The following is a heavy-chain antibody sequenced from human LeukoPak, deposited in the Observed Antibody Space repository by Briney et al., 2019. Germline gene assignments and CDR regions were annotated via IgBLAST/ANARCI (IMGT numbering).Heavy chain of an antibody. D-gene: IGHD3-10*01. CDR3: ARERGLLWFGELLWVDAFDI. V-gene: IGHV1-24*01. CDR1: GYTLTELS. J-gene: IGHJ3*02. CDR2: FDPEDGET. Sequence: ASVKVSCKVSGYTLTELSMHWVRQAPGKGLEWMGGFDPEDGETIYAQKFQGRVTITRNTSISTAYMELSSLRSEDTAVYYCARERGLLWFGELLWVDAFDIWGQGTMVTVSS.